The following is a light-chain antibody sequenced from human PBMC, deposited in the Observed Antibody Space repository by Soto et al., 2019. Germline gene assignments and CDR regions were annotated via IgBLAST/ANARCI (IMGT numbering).Light chain of an antibody. CDR1: SSDIGSYHL. V-gene: IGLV2-23*01. CDR2: EDS. J-gene: IGLJ3*02. CDR3: RSDAGGGNWL. Sequence: QSALTQPASVSGSPGQAITLSCTGTSSDIGSYHLVSWYQQNPGKAPTLMIYEDSKRPSGVSNRFSGSKSGNTASRTSSRPQAEDEADYFSRSDAGGGNWLFGGGTKLTVL.